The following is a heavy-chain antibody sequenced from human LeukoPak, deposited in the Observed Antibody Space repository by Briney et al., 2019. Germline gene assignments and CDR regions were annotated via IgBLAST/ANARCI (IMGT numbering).Heavy chain of an antibody. J-gene: IGHJ4*02. CDR1: GFTFSSYW. CDR3: ARKPIAAREYYFDY. D-gene: IGHD6-6*01. Sequence: GGSLRLSCAASGFTFSSYWMHWVRQAPGKGLVWVSRINSDGSSTSYADSVKGRFTISRDNSKNTLYLQMNSLRAEDTAVYYCARKPIAAREYYFDYWGQGTLVTVSS. CDR2: INSDGSST. V-gene: IGHV3-74*01.